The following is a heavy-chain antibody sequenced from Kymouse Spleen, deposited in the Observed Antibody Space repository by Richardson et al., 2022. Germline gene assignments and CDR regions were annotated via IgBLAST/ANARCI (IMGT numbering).Heavy chain of an antibody. CDR3: ASTSGSYYPNWFDP. CDR2: ISSSSSTI. D-gene: IGHD1-26*01. V-gene: IGHV3-48*02. Sequence: EVQLVESGGGLVQPGGSLRLSCAASGFTFSSYSMNWVRQAPGKGLEWVSYISSSSSTIYYADSVKGRFTISRDNAKNSLYLQMNSLRDEDTAVYYCASTSGSYYPNWFDPWGQGTLVTVSS. J-gene: IGHJ5*02. CDR1: GFTFSSYS.